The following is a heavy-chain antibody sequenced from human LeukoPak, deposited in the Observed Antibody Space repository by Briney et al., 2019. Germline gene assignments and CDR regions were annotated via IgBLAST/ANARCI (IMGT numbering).Heavy chain of an antibody. Sequence: GGSLRLSCAASGFTFTSYGMSWVRQAPGQGLEWVSFITPGGASTSYADSVKGRFTISRDNPRNTLYMQMNSLRDEDTALYYCAVMHGYYDGSGYWVQWGQGTLVTVSS. D-gene: IGHD3-22*01. CDR2: ITPGGAST. J-gene: IGHJ4*02. V-gene: IGHV3-23*01. CDR1: GFTFTSYG. CDR3: AVMHGYYDGSGYWVQ.